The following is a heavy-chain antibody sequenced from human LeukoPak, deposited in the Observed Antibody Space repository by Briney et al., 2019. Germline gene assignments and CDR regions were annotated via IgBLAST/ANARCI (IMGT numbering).Heavy chain of an antibody. V-gene: IGHV4-39*01. CDR3: ARVPTVTFFDY. D-gene: IGHD4-17*01. CDR2: IYYSRST. CDR1: GGSISSSSYY. Sequence: SETLSLTCTVSGGSISSSSYYWGWIRQPPGKGLEWIGSIYYSRSTYYNPSLKSRVTISVDTSKNQFSLELSSVTAADTAVYYCARVPTVTFFDYWGQGTLVTVSS. J-gene: IGHJ4*02.